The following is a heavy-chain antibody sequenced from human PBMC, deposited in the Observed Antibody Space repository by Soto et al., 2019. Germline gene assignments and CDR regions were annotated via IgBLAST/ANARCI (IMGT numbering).Heavy chain of an antibody. Sequence: QVQLVASGGGVVQPGRSLRLSCAASGFTFSSYGMHWVRQAPGKGLEWVAVIWYDGSNKYYADSVKGRFTISRDNSKNTLYLQMNSLRAEDTAVYYCAATSSYGDWYFDLWGRGTLVTVSS. V-gene: IGHV3-33*01. J-gene: IGHJ2*01. CDR1: GFTFSSYG. CDR3: AATSSYGDWYFDL. D-gene: IGHD4-17*01. CDR2: IWYDGSNK.